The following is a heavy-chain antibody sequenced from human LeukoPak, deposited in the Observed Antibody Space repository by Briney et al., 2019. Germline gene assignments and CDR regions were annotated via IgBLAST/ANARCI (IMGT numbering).Heavy chain of an antibody. Sequence: SETLSLTCTVSGGSISNYYWSWIRQPPGKGLEWIGYVYYRGSTNYNSSLKSRVTISVDTSKNQFSLKLSSVTAADTAIYFCARDRRRDLFHAFDIWGQGTTVTVSP. V-gene: IGHV4-59*01. CDR1: GGSISNYY. J-gene: IGHJ3*02. CDR3: ARDRRRDLFHAFDI. CDR2: VYYRGST. D-gene: IGHD1-14*01.